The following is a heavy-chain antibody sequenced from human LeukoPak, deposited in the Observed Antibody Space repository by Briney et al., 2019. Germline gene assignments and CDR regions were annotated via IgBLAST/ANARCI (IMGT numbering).Heavy chain of an antibody. CDR3: ARGRGGSCYGCAFDI. V-gene: IGHV4-59*01. D-gene: IGHD2-15*01. J-gene: IGHJ3*02. Sequence: ASETLSLTCTVSGGSISSYYWSWIRQPPGKGLEWIGYIYYSGSTNYNPSLKSRVTISVDTPKNQFSLKLSSVAAADTAVYYCARGRGGSCYGCAFDIWGRGTMVTVSS. CDR1: GGSISSYY. CDR2: IYYSGST.